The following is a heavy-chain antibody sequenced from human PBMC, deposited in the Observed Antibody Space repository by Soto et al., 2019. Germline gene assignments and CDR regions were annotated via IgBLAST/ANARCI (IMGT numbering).Heavy chain of an antibody. Sequence: EVQLLESGGGLGQPGGSLRLSCAASGFTFSSYAMSWVRQAPGKGVEWVSAISGSGGSTYYADSVKGRFTISRDNSKNTLYLQMNSLRAEDTAVYYCAKERGRRVVVVPAAHHGMDVWGQGTTVTVSS. CDR3: AKERGRRVVVVPAAHHGMDV. D-gene: IGHD2-2*01. CDR2: ISGSGGST. V-gene: IGHV3-23*01. CDR1: GFTFSSYA. J-gene: IGHJ6*02.